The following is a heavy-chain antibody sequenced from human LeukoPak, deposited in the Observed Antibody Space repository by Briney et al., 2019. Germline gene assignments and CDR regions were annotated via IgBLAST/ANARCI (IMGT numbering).Heavy chain of an antibody. CDR1: GGSISSYY. CDR3: ARASSTSWIADAFDI. CDR2: IYYSGST. V-gene: IGHV4-59*08. Sequence: PSETLSLTCTVSGGSISSYYWSWIRQPPGRGLEWIGYIYYSGSTNYNPSLKSRVTISVDTSKNQFSLKLSSVTAADTAVYYCARASSTSWIADAFDIWGQGTMVTVSS. J-gene: IGHJ3*02. D-gene: IGHD2-2*01.